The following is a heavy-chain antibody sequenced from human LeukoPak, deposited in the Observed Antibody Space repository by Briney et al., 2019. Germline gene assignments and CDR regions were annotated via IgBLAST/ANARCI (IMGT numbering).Heavy chain of an antibody. CDR2: TFYSGST. J-gene: IGHJ4*02. CDR3: ARRHSSGYYVY. V-gene: IGHV4-59*08. D-gene: IGHD6-19*01. Sequence: SETLSLTCTVSGGSISSYYWSWIRQPPGKGLEWIGYTFYSGSTDHNPSLENRVTISLDTSKNQFSLKLSSVTAADTAIYYCARRHSSGYYVYWGQGILVTVSS. CDR1: GGSISSYY.